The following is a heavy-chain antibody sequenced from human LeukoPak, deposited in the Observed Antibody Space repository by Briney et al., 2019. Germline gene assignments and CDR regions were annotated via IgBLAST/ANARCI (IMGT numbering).Heavy chain of an antibody. Sequence: PSETLSLTCTVSGGSISSYYWSWIRQPAGKGLEWIGRIYTSGSTNYNPSLKSRATISIDASKNQFSLKLSSVTAADTAVYYCARLYSSGWYPTYYYYYYMDVWGKGTTVTISS. CDR1: GGSISSYY. V-gene: IGHV4-4*07. CDR3: ARLYSSGWYPTYYYYYYMDV. CDR2: IYTSGST. D-gene: IGHD6-19*01. J-gene: IGHJ6*03.